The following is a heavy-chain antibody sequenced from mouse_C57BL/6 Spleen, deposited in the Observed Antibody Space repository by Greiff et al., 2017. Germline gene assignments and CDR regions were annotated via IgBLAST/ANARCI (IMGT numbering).Heavy chain of an antibody. CDR1: GYTFTSYW. V-gene: IGHV1-64*01. D-gene: IGHD3-2*02. Sequence: VQLQQPGAELVKPGASVKLSCKASGYTFTSYWMHWVKQRPGQGLEWIGMIHPNSGSTNYNEKFKSKATLTVDKSSSPAYMQLSSLTSEDSAVYYCARSAAQDAMDYWGQGTSVTVSS. CDR3: ARSAAQDAMDY. CDR2: IHPNSGST. J-gene: IGHJ4*01.